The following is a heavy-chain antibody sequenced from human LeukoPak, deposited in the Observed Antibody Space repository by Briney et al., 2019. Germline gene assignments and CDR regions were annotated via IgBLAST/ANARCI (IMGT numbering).Heavy chain of an antibody. J-gene: IGHJ5*02. D-gene: IGHD6-19*01. CDR1: GFTFDDYG. CDR2: INWNGGST. V-gene: IGHV3-20*04. CDR3: ARDSKRRIAVGGHNWFDP. Sequence: GGSLRLSCAASGFTFDDYGMSWVRQAPGKGLEWVSGINWNGGSTGYADSVKGRFTISRDNAKNSLYLQMNSLRAEDTALYYCARDSKRRIAVGGHNWFDPWGQGTLVTASS.